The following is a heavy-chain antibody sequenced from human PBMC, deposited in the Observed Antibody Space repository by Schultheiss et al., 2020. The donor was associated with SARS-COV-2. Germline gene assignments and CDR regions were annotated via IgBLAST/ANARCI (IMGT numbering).Heavy chain of an antibody. CDR1: GFTFSDYY. V-gene: IGHV3-11*04. CDR3: ARDGRTTGSYYMDV. CDR2: ISWNSGSI. J-gene: IGHJ6*03. D-gene: IGHD4-11*01. Sequence: GGSLRLSCAASGFTFSDYYMSWIRQAPGKGLEWVSGISWNSGSIGYADSVKGRFTISRDNAKNSLYLQMNSLRAEDTAVYYCARDGRTTGSYYMDVWGKGTTVTVSS.